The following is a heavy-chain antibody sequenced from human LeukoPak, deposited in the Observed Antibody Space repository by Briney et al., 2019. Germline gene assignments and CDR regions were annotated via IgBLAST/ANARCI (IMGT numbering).Heavy chain of an antibody. CDR3: ARGGGTYSGDY. V-gene: IGHV3-48*01. D-gene: IGHD2-15*01. J-gene: IGHJ4*02. Sequence: GGSLRLSCAASGFTFSSYSMNWVRQAPGKGLEWVSYISSSSSTIYYADSVKGRFTISRDNAKNSLYLQMNSLRADDTAVYYCARGGGTYSGDYWGQGSLVTVSS. CDR2: ISSSSSTI. CDR1: GFTFSSYS.